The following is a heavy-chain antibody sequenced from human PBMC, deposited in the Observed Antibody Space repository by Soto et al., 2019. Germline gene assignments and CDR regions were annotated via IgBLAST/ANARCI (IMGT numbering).Heavy chain of an antibody. CDR3: ARWTSRGCYDS. CDR2: INPKSDET. D-gene: IGHD3-16*01. CDR1: GYTFAANY. J-gene: IGHJ4*02. Sequence: QVQLVQSGSEVKKPGASVRVSCRTSGYTFAANYIHWLRQAPVKGLEWMGWINPKSDETKFSQKFQGRVALTKATTSNTVHLDVANLRSEDTAVYYCARWTSRGCYDSWGQGNLITASS. V-gene: IGHV1-2*02.